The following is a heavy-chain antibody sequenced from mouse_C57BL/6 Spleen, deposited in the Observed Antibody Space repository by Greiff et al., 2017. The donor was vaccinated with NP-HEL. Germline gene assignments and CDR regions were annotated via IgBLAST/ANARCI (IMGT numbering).Heavy chain of an antibody. CDR1: GYAFSSSW. Sequence: VQLQQSGPELVKPGASVKISCKASGYAFSSSWMNWVKQRPGKGLEWIGRIYPGDGDTNYNGKFKGKATLTADKSSSTAYMQLSSLTSEDSAVYFCARFGLYYGSSYWYFDVGGTGTTVTVSS. D-gene: IGHD1-1*01. CDR2: IYPGDGDT. CDR3: ARFGLYYGSSYWYFDV. V-gene: IGHV1-82*01. J-gene: IGHJ1*03.